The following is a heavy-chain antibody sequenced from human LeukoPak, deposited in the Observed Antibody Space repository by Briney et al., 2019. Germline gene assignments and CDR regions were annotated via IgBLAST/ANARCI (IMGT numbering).Heavy chain of an antibody. CDR1: GGSISSYY. CDR2: IHTSGST. V-gene: IGHV4-4*07. D-gene: IGHD4-23*01. CDR3: ARTRPDYGGNSFDY. J-gene: IGHJ4*02. Sequence: PSETLSLTCTVSGGSISSYYWSWIRQPAGKGLEWIGRIHTSGSTNYNPSLKSRVTMSVDTSKNQFSLKLSSVTAADTAVYYCARTRPDYGGNSFDYWGQGTLVTVSS.